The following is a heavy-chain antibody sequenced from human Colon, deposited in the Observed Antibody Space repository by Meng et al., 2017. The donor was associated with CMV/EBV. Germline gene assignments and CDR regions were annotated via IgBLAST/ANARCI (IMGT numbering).Heavy chain of an antibody. V-gene: IGHV1-69*02. CDR2: ISPALGIA. D-gene: IGHD2-8*01. Sequence: SVKVSCKASGGTFKSYSISWVRQAPGQGLEWMGRISPALGIASYAQKFPDRVTITADISTSTAYMELTTLRSDDTAVYYCARAGYCNYGSCQFPSPWGQGSLVTVSS. J-gene: IGHJ5*02. CDR3: ARAGYCNYGSCQFPSP. CDR1: GGTFKSYS.